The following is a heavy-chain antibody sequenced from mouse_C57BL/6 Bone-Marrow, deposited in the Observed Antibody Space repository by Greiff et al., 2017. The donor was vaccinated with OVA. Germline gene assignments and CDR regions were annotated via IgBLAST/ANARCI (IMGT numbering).Heavy chain of an antibody. CDR1: GYTFTSYW. J-gene: IGHJ2*01. CDR3: AREGTPSFDY. Sequence: QVHVKQPGAELVRPGSSVKLSCKASGYTFTSYWMHWVKQRPIQGLEWIGNIDPSDSETHYNQKFKDKATLTVDKSSSTAYMQLSSLTSEDSAVYYCAREGTPSFDYWGQGTTLTVSS. V-gene: IGHV1-52*01. CDR2: IDPSDSET.